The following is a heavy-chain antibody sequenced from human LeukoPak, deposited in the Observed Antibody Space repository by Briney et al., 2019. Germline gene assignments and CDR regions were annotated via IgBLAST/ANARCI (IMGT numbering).Heavy chain of an antibody. Sequence: NTSETLSLTCAVYGGSFSGYYWSWIRQPPGKGLEWIGEINHSGSTNYNPSLKSRATISVDTSKNQFSLKLSSVTAADTAVYYCARGGRKWRKLLWFGELGPRDYWGQGTLVTVSS. CDR2: INHSGST. D-gene: IGHD3-10*01. J-gene: IGHJ4*02. CDR1: GGSFSGYY. CDR3: ARGGRKWRKLLWFGELGPRDY. V-gene: IGHV4-34*01.